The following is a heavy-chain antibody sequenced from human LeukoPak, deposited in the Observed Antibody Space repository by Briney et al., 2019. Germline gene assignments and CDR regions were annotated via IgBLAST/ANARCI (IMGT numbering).Heavy chain of an antibody. CDR2: ISVYNGNT. D-gene: IGHD3-16*01. Sequence: ASVTVSCKASGYSFTSYGISWVRQAPGQGLEGMGWISVYNGNTDYAQKLQGRVTMTTDTSTSTAYMELRSLRSDDTAVYYCARDWGSPFDGMDVWGQGTTVTVSS. V-gene: IGHV1-18*01. CDR3: ARDWGSPFDGMDV. CDR1: GYSFTSYG. J-gene: IGHJ6*02.